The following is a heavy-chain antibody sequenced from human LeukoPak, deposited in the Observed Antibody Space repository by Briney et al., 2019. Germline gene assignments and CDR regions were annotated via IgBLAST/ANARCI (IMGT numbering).Heavy chain of an antibody. J-gene: IGHJ4*02. CDR3: ARVDPTYGVREVY. CDR1: GFTFSSYG. Sequence: GGSLRLSCAASGFTFSSYGMHWVRQAPGKGLEWVAVISYDGSNKYYADSVKGRFTISRDNFKNTLYLQMNSLRAEDTAVYYCARVDPTYGVREVYWGQGTLVTVSS. D-gene: IGHD4-17*01. CDR2: ISYDGSNK. V-gene: IGHV3-30*03.